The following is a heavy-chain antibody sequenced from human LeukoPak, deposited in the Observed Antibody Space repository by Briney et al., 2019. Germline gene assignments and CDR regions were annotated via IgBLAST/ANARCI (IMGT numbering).Heavy chain of an antibody. CDR1: GFTFSSYA. Sequence: GGSLRLSCAASGFTFSSYAMSWVRQAPGKGLEWVSGISGSGGSTNYADSVKGRFTISRDNSKNTLYLQMNSLRAEDTAVYYCAKPVTVTRVYNCFDPWGRGTLVTVSS. V-gene: IGHV3-23*01. CDR3: AKPVTVTRVYNCFDP. CDR2: ISGSGGST. D-gene: IGHD4-17*01. J-gene: IGHJ5*02.